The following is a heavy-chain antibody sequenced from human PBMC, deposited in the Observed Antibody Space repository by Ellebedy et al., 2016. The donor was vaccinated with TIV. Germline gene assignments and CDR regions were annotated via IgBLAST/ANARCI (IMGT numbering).Heavy chain of an antibody. CDR1: GDPITSGGYH. V-gene: IGHV4-31*03. CDR3: ARGAIVVVPAASSDWFDP. J-gene: IGHJ5*02. Sequence: SETLSLXXTVSGDPITSGGYHRTWIRQHPGKGLEWIGYIYYRGSTHYNPSLKSRLTISVDTSKNQFSLMLTSVTAADTAVYYCARGAIVVVPAASSDWFDPWGQGTLVTVSS. CDR2: IYYRGST. D-gene: IGHD2-2*01.